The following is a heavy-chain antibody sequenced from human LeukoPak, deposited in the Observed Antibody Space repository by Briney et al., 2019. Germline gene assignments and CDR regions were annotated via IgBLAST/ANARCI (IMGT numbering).Heavy chain of an antibody. CDR1: GFTFSSYA. Sequence: GGSLRLSCAASGFTFSSYAMSWVRQARGKGLEWVSAVSGSAGTTYYADSVKGRFTISRDNSKNTLYLQKNSLRAEDTALYYCARTPLVRYFDSWGQGTLVTVSS. J-gene: IGHJ4*02. CDR3: ARTPLVRYFDS. CDR2: VSGSAGTT. V-gene: IGHV3-23*01. D-gene: IGHD2-2*01.